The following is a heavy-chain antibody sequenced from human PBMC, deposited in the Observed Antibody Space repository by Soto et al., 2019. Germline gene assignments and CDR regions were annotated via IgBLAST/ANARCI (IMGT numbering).Heavy chain of an antibody. V-gene: IGHV3-7*03. CDR1: AFLFSDYW. CDR3: ARGEGAGLFGMDV. J-gene: IGHJ6*02. Sequence: GGSLRLSCEVSAFLFSDYWMTWVRQAPGKGLEWVANIKQDGSEKYYVDAVKGRLTISRDNAKKSLYLQMSSLRAEDTAVYYCARGEGAGLFGMDVWGQGTTVTVSS. D-gene: IGHD1-26*01. CDR2: IKQDGSEK.